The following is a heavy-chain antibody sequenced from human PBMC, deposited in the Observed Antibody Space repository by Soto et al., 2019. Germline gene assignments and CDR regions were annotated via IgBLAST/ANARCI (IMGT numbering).Heavy chain of an antibody. J-gene: IGHJ3*02. D-gene: IGHD3-10*01. V-gene: IGHV1-46*01. Sequence: QVQLVQSGAEVKKPGTSVKVSCKASGYIFSNYYMHWVRQAPGQGLEWMGVFNPSGDATHYAQSLQGRASVTRDTSTSTLYMELSTLTSEDTAVYYCARRGMSKIGFDTWGQGTMVTVSS. CDR1: GYIFSNYY. CDR3: ARRGMSKIGFDT. CDR2: FNPSGDAT.